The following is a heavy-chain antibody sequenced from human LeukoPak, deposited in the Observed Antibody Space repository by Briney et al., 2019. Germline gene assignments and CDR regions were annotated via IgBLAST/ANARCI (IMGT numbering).Heavy chain of an antibody. V-gene: IGHV3-30*18. CDR1: GFTFSSYG. CDR2: ISYDGSNK. J-gene: IGHJ4*02. Sequence: GGSLRLSCAASGFTFSSYGMHWVRQAPGKGLEWVAVISYDGSNKYYADSVKGRFTISRDNSKNTLYLQMNSLRAEDTAVYYCAKDGNVVFDYWGQGTLVTVSS. D-gene: IGHD4-23*01. CDR3: AKDGNVVFDY.